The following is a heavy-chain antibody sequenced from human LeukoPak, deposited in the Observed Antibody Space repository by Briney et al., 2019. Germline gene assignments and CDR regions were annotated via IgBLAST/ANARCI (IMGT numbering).Heavy chain of an antibody. CDR3: ARPTGTWLPLDY. J-gene: IGHJ4*02. CDR2: INACNVNT. Sequence: GASVRVSCKPSGYTFTSYAMHSVGEAPRQRLEWRGWINACNVNTRYPQKFQGRVTITRDTSASTAYMELSSLRSEDTAVYYCARPTGTWLPLDYWGQGTLVTVSS. D-gene: IGHD6-19*01. CDR1: GYTFTSYA. V-gene: IGHV1-3*01.